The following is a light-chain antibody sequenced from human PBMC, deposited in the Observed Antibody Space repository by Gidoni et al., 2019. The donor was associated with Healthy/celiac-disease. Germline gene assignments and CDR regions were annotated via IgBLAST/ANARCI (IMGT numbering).Light chain of an antibody. Sequence: AIRMTQAPSSFSASTGARVTITCRASQGISSYLAWYQQKPGTAPKLLIYAASTLQSGVPSRFSGSGSGTAFTLTIRCLQSEDFATYYCHQYYSYPLTFGGGTKVEIK. V-gene: IGKV1-8*01. CDR3: HQYYSYPLT. J-gene: IGKJ4*01. CDR2: AAS. CDR1: QGISSY.